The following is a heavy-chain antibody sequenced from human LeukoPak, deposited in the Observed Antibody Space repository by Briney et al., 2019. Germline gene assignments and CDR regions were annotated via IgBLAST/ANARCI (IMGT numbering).Heavy chain of an antibody. Sequence: GGSLRLSCAASGFTVSSKHMTWVRQAPGKGLEWVSVVYSGGTTYYADSVKGRFTISKDNSNNTLYLQMNSLRAEDTAVYYCARGGRGYSYGIDYWGQGTLVAVSS. CDR2: VYSGGTT. J-gene: IGHJ4*02. CDR3: ARGGRGYSYGIDY. V-gene: IGHV3-53*01. D-gene: IGHD5-18*01. CDR1: GFTVSSKH.